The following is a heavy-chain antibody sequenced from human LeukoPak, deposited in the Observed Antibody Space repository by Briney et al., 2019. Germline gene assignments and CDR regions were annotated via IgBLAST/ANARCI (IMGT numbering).Heavy chain of an antibody. J-gene: IGHJ4*02. CDR1: GFTFSSYA. V-gene: IGHV3-23*01. D-gene: IGHD1-26*01. CDR3: AKGSGSYLSPLYYFDY. Sequence: GGSLRLSCAASGFTFSSYAMSWVRQAPGKGLEWVSAISGSFIGTYYADSVKGRFTISRDTSKNTLYLQMNSLRAEDTAVYYCAKGSGSYLSPLYYFDYWGQGTLVTVSS. CDR2: ISGSFIGT.